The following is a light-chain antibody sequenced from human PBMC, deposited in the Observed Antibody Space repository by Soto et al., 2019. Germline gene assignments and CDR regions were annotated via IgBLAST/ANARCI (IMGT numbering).Light chain of an antibody. Sequence: QSVLTQPPSVSAAPGQKVTISCSGSSSNIGSCSVSWYQQLPGTAPKLLIYDNNKRPSGIPDRFSGSKSGTSATLGITGLQTGDEADYYCGTCDNSLSSVVFGGGTKLTVL. CDR1: SSNIGSCS. J-gene: IGLJ2*01. CDR3: GTCDNSLSSVV. V-gene: IGLV1-51*01. CDR2: DNN.